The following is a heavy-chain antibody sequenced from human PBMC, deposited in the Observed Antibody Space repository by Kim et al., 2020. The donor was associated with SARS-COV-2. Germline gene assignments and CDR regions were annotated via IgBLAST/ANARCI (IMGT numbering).Heavy chain of an antibody. CDR1: GFTFSSYA. CDR3: AGRSTVTTSYYYYGMDV. V-gene: IGHV3-23*01. CDR2: ISGSGGST. J-gene: IGHJ6*02. D-gene: IGHD4-17*01. Sequence: GGSLRLSCAASGFTFSSYAMSWVRQAPGKGLEWVSAISGSGGSTYYADSVKGRFTISRDNSKNTLYLQMNSLRAEDTAVYYCAGRSTVTTSYYYYGMDVWGQGTTVTVSS.